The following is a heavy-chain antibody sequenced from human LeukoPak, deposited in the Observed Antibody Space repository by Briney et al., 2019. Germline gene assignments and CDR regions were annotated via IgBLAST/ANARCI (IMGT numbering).Heavy chain of an antibody. Sequence: VGSLRLSCSASGFTFSTYFMHWVRQAPGKGLEYVSAISSNGGSTYYADSVKGRFTISRDNSKNTLYLQMSSLRAEDTAVYHCVKDDSYYYDSSGYPHWGQGTLVTVSS. J-gene: IGHJ4*02. V-gene: IGHV3-64D*09. CDR3: VKDDSYYYDSSGYPH. D-gene: IGHD3-22*01. CDR1: GFTFSTYF. CDR2: ISSNGGST.